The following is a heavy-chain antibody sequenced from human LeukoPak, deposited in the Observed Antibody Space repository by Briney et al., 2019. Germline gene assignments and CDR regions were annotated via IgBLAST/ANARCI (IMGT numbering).Heavy chain of an antibody. Sequence: GGSLRLSCAASGFTFSTYNMNWVRQAPGKGLEWISYIGTSVTNTHYADSVKGRFTISRDNAKNSLSLEMNSLRVEDTAAYYCVREGGSGSYSNYWGQGTLVTVSS. D-gene: IGHD3-10*01. J-gene: IGHJ4*02. CDR2: IGTSVTNT. CDR1: GFTFSTYN. V-gene: IGHV3-48*01. CDR3: VREGGSGSYSNY.